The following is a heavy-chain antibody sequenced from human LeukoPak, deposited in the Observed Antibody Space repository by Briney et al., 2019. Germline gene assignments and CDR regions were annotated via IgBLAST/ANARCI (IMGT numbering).Heavy chain of an antibody. CDR1: GFTFSNYA. V-gene: IGHV3-64D*06. D-gene: IGHD6-13*01. J-gene: IGHJ4*02. Sequence: GGSLRLSCSASGFTFSNYALHWVHQAPGKGLEYVPTVSNNGGNTNYADSVKGRFTISRDNSKNTLYLQMSSLRAEDTAIYYCVKAAGSWYGYFDYWGQGTLVTASS. CDR2: VSNNGGNT. CDR3: VKAAGSWYGYFDY.